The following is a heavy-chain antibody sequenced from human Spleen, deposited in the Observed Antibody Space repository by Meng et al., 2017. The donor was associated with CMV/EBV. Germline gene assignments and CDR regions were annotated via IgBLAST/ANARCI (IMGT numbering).Heavy chain of an antibody. CDR3: ARGNSTSSLY. Sequence: ESLKISCTVSGGSISSSSYYWGWIRQPPGKGLEWIGSIYYSGSTYYNPSLKSRVTISVDTSKNQFSLRLSSVTAADTAVYYCARGNSTSSLYWGQGTLVTVSS. D-gene: IGHD2-2*01. J-gene: IGHJ4*02. V-gene: IGHV4-39*07. CDR2: IYYSGST. CDR1: GGSISSSSYY.